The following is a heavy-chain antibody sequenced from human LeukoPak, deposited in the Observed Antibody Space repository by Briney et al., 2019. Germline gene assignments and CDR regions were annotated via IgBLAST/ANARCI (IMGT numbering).Heavy chain of an antibody. CDR3: ARDSLWFGGIDY. CDR1: GGSISNYY. D-gene: IGHD3-10*01. Sequence: SETLSLTCTVSGGSISNYYWSWIRQPPGKGLEWIGYIYYSGSTNYNPSLRSRVTISVDTSKNQFSLKLGSVTAADTAVYYCARDSLWFGGIDYWGQGTLFTVSS. J-gene: IGHJ4*02. V-gene: IGHV4-59*01. CDR2: IYYSGST.